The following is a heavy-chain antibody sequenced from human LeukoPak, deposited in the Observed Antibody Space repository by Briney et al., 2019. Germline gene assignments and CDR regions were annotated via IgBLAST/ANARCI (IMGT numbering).Heavy chain of an antibody. J-gene: IGHJ4*02. D-gene: IGHD3-22*01. CDR1: GITFSSFW. CDR2: IKQDGSEK. CDR3: AMRPYDNSAYSAY. V-gene: IGHV3-7*01. Sequence: GGSLRLSCAVSGITFSSFWMSWVRQAPGKGLEWVANIKQDGSEKYYVDSVKGRFTVSRDNARNSLYLQMNSLRVDDTAVYYCAMRPYDNSAYSAYWGQGTLVTVSS.